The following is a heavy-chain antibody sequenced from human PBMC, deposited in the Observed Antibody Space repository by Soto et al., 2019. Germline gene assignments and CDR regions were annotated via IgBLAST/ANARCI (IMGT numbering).Heavy chain of an antibody. CDR1: GFTFSSYA. J-gene: IGHJ4*03. CDR3: ATRGSGGYYDY. CDR2: ISGSGGST. V-gene: IGHV3-23*01. D-gene: IGHD6-19*01. Sequence: EVQLLESGGGLVQPGGSLRLSCAASGFTFSSYAMRWVRQAPGKGLEWVSAISGSGGSTYYADSVKGRFTISRDNSKNPLYLQMNSLRAVETAVYYFATRGSGGYYDYWGPGALVTVSS.